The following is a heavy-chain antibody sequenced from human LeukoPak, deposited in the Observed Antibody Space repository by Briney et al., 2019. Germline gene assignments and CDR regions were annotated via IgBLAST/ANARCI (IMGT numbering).Heavy chain of an antibody. CDR1: GYTFTGYY. CDR2: INPNSGGT. Sequence: ASVKVSCEASGYTFTGYYMHWVRQAPGQGLEWMGWINPNSGGTNYAQKFQGRVTMTRDTSISTAYMELSRLRSDDTAVYYCARAPPYCSGGSCYDLLDYWGQGTLVTVSS. D-gene: IGHD2-15*01. J-gene: IGHJ4*02. CDR3: ARAPPYCSGGSCYDLLDY. V-gene: IGHV1-2*02.